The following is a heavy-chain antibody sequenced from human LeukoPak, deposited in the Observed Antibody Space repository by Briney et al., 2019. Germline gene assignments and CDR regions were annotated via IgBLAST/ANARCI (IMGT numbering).Heavy chain of an antibody. CDR2: IRWNSGSI. CDR3: AKDVGIAVAGTLGQDY. J-gene: IGHJ4*02. V-gene: IGHV3-9*01. D-gene: IGHD6-19*01. CDR1: GFTFDDYG. Sequence: SLRLSCAASGFTFDDYGMHWVRQAPGKGLEWVSGIRWNSGSIGYADSVKGRFTISRDNAKNSLYLQMNSLRAEDTALYYCAKDVGIAVAGTLGQDYWGQGTLVTVSS.